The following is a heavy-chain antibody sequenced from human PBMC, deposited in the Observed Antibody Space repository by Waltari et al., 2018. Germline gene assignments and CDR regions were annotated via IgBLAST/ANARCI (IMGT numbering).Heavy chain of an antibody. D-gene: IGHD4-17*01. V-gene: IGHV3-15*01. CDR1: GFTFNNAW. J-gene: IGHJ6*02. CDR3: TTDPVTYGDLAAYYYYGMDV. Sequence: EVQLVESGGGLVKPGGSLRLSCAASGFTFNNAWMSWVSRAHGKGREWVGRIKSKTDGGTTDYAAPVKGRFTISRDDSKNTLYLQMNSLKIEDTAVYYCTTDPVTYGDLAAYYYYGMDVWGQGTTVTVSS. CDR2: IKSKTDGGTT.